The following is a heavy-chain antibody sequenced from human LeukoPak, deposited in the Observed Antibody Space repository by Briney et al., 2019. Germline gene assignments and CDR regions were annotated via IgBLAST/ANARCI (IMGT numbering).Heavy chain of an antibody. V-gene: IGHV3-30-3*01. CDR3: VRDPRREYYYGSGSFLDY. J-gene: IGHJ4*02. Sequence: GGSLRLSCAGSGFAFTNFAMHWVRQAPGKGLEWVAVMSFNGDNYYYADSVSGRFTISRDNPSNTVFLQMNSLRVDDTAVYYCVRDPRREYYYGSGSFLDYWGQGTLVTVSS. CDR2: MSFNGDNY. D-gene: IGHD3-10*01. CDR1: GFAFTNFA.